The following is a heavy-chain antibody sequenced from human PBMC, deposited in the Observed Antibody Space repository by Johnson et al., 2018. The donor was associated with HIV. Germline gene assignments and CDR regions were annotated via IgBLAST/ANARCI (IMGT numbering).Heavy chain of an antibody. Sequence: QVLLVESGGGVVQPGRSLRLSCAASGFTFSRYAMHWVRQAPGKGLEWVAVISYDGSNKYYADSVKGRFTISRDNSKNTLYLQMNSLRAEDTALYYCARGPGYGSSWYVNTDAFEIWGQGTLVTVSS. D-gene: IGHD6-13*01. CDR3: ARGPGYGSSWYVNTDAFEI. J-gene: IGHJ3*02. CDR1: GFTFSRYA. V-gene: IGHV3-30-3*01. CDR2: ISYDGSNK.